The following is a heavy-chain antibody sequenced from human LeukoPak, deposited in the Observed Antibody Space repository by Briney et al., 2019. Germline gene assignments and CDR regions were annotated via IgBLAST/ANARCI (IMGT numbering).Heavy chain of an antibody. CDR2: MNPNSGNT. Sequence: ASVKVSCKASGYTFTNYDINWVRQATGQGLEWMGWMNPNSGNTGYAQKLQGRVTMTTDTSTSTAYMELRSLRSDDTAVYYCARVGHIVATGFDYWGQGTLVTVSS. J-gene: IGHJ4*02. D-gene: IGHD5-12*01. V-gene: IGHV1-8*02. CDR1: GYTFTNYD. CDR3: ARVGHIVATGFDY.